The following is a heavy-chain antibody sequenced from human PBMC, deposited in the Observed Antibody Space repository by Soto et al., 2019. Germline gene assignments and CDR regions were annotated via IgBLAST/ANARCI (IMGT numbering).Heavy chain of an antibody. D-gene: IGHD3-3*01. CDR1: GFTFSSYG. Sequence: GGSLRLSCAASGFTFSSYGMHWVRQAPGKGLEWVAVISYDGSNKYYADSVKGRFTISRDNSKNTLYLQMNSLRAEDTAVYYCARDQGYYDFWRLCYYYYGMDVWGQGTTVTVSS. CDR3: ARDQGYYDFWRLCYYYYGMDV. V-gene: IGHV3-30*03. CDR2: ISYDGSNK. J-gene: IGHJ6*02.